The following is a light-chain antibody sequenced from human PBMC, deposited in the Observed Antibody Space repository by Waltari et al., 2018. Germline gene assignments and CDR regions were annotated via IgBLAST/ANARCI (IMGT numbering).Light chain of an antibody. J-gene: IGKJ1*01. CDR3: QQYENFWT. CDR1: QDIGND. CDR2: GTS. V-gene: IGKV1-6*01. Sequence: AIQMTQSPSSLSASVGDRVTITCRASQDIGNDLGWYQQKPGKAPKLLIYGTSSLERGVPSRFSGSRSGTDFTLTISSLQPEDFATYYCQQYENFWTFGQGTKVEIK.